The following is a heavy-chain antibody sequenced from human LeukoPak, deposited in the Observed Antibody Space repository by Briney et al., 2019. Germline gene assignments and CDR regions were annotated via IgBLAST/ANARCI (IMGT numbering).Heavy chain of an antibody. CDR1: GFTFSNYA. Sequence: PGGSLRLSCAAPGFTFSNYAMSWVRQAPGKGLEWVSSINGRGGSTYYADSVKGRFTISRDNAKNSLYLQMNSLRVEDTAVYYCARCTTGRTFGSLREIKRSREIDYWGQGTLVTVSS. CDR2: INGRGGST. D-gene: IGHD1-1*01. J-gene: IGHJ4*02. V-gene: IGHV3-23*01. CDR3: ARCTTGRTFGSLREIKRSREIDY.